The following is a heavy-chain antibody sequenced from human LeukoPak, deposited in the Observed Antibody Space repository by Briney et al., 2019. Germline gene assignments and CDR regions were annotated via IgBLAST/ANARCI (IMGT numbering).Heavy chain of an antibody. CDR1: GASISSFH. V-gene: IGHV4-4*07. J-gene: IGHJ4*02. CDR2: IYSSGST. Sequence: SETLSLTCTVSGASISSFHWTWIRQPAGKGLEWIGLIYSSGSTIYNPSLKSRVAMSVDTTKNQLSLKLSSVTAADTAMYYCARKDGDYWGQGTLVTVSS. CDR3: ARKDGDY.